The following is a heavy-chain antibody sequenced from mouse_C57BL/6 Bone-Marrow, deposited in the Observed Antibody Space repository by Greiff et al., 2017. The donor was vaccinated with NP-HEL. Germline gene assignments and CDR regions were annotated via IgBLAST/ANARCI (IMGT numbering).Heavy chain of an antibody. CDR3: ARHPPPFDY. V-gene: IGHV5-9*01. Sequence: EVQRVESGGGLVKPGGSLKLSCAASGFTFSSYTMSWVRQTPEKRLEWVATISGGGGNTYYPDSVKGRFTISRDNAKNTLYLQMSSLRSEDTALYYCARHPPPFDYWGQGTTLTVSS. CDR2: ISGGGGNT. CDR1: GFTFSSYT. J-gene: IGHJ2*01.